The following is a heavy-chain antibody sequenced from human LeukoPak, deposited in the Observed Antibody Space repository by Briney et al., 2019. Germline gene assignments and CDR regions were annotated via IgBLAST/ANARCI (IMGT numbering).Heavy chain of an antibody. J-gene: IGHJ2*01. CDR1: GFTFSDYY. CDR2: ISSGGSTI. V-gene: IGHV3-11*04. CDR3: AGARANRWYFDL. D-gene: IGHD2-8*01. Sequence: SGGSLRLSCAASGFTFSDYYMSWIRQAPGKGLEWVSHISSGGSTIYGAASVKGRFTISRDNAQSSLYLQMDSLRAEDTAVYYCAGARANRWYFDLWGRGTLVTVSS.